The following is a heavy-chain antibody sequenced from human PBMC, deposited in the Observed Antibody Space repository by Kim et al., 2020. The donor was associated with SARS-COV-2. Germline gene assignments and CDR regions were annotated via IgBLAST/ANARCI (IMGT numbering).Heavy chain of an antibody. CDR3: ATVTMNRGLRWFDA. V-gene: IGHV3-23*01. Sequence: GGSLRLSCAVSGLNFRTHAMSWVRQAPGKGLEWVAAISDTISGTSYAESVRGRATISRDSSKNTVFLQMDTLTAEDSAVYYCATVTMNRGLRWFDAWGQGTRVIVSS. D-gene: IGHD3-10*01. J-gene: IGHJ5*02. CDR2: ISDTISGT. CDR1: GLNFRTHA.